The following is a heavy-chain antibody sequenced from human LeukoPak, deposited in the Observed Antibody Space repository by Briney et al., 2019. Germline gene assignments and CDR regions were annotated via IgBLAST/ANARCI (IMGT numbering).Heavy chain of an antibody. V-gene: IGHV3-30*18. CDR3: AKGVVAATNAAYYGMDV. CDR2: ISYDESDK. J-gene: IGHJ6*02. Sequence: PGGSLRLSCAASGFTFSNYGMHWVRQAPGKGLEWVAVISYDESDKYYADSVKGRFTISRDNSKNTLYLQMNSPRPEDTAVYYCAKGVVAATNAAYYGMDVWGQGTTVTVS. D-gene: IGHD2-15*01. CDR1: GFTFSNYG.